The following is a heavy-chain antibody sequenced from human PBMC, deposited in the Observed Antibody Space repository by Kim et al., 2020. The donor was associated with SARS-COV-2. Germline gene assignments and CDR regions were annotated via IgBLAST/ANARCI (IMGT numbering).Heavy chain of an antibody. D-gene: IGHD3-10*01. CDR1: GIVFRRTW. CDR2: IRTDGVIT. Sequence: GGSLRLSCAAPGIVFRRTWMHWVRQAPGKGLVWVSNIRTDGVITYADSVKGRFTISRDDAKSMVYLQMSSLRAEDTAVYYCAGDGQFALAVWGQGTTVTV. J-gene: IGHJ6*02. V-gene: IGHV3-74*03. CDR3: AGDGQFALAV.